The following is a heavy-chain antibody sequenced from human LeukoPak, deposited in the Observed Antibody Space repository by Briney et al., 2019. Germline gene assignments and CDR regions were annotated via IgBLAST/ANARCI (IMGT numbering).Heavy chain of an antibody. J-gene: IGHJ4*02. D-gene: IGHD6-19*01. CDR1: GGSISSYY. Sequence: SETLSLTCTVSGGSISSYYWSWIRQPPGKGLEWIGYIYYSGSTNYNPSLKSRVTISVDTSKNQFSLKLSSVTAADTAVYYCARERRGSGSGWYEPFDYWGQGTLVTVSS. V-gene: IGHV4-59*01. CDR3: ARERRGSGSGWYEPFDY. CDR2: IYYSGST.